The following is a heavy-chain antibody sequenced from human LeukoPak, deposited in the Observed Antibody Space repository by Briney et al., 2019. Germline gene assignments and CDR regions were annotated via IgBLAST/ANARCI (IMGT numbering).Heavy chain of an antibody. D-gene: IGHD1-26*01. CDR2: IYNSGST. CDR3: ARQGSGGRSFDV. CDR1: GGSISSYY. V-gene: IGHV4-59*08. Sequence: SETLSLTCTVSGGSISSYYWSWIRQPPGKGLEWIAYIYNSGSTNYNPSLKSQVTISIDTSKNQVSLRLSSVTAADTAVYYCARQGSGGRSFDVWGQGTMVTVSS. J-gene: IGHJ3*01.